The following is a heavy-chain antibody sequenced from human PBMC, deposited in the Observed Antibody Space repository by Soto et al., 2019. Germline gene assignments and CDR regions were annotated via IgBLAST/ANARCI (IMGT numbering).Heavy chain of an antibody. Sequence: GGSLRLSCAASGFNVNSDYINWVRQTPGKGLEWVASIYSGETTYYADSVRGRFTISSDKPKNTLYFQLSSLRIEDTAVYYYTRDGRGLGRLSLFEYWGQGVLVTVSS. CDR3: TRDGRGLGRLSLFEY. CDR1: GFNVNSDY. CDR2: IYSGETT. V-gene: IGHV3-53*01. D-gene: IGHD2-21*02. J-gene: IGHJ4*02.